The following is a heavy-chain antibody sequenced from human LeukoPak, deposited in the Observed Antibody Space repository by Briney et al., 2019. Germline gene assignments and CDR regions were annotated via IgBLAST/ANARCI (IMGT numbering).Heavy chain of an antibody. V-gene: IGHV3-74*01. J-gene: IGHJ4*02. Sequence: PGRSLRLSCAVSGFTFDDYAMHWVRQAPGKGLVWVSRISSDGSSTSYADSVKGRFTISRDNAKNTLYLQMNSLRAEDTAVYYCARRGAVAGTEDYWGQGTLVTVSA. CDR3: ARRGAVAGTEDY. CDR2: ISSDGSST. CDR1: GFTFDDYA. D-gene: IGHD6-19*01.